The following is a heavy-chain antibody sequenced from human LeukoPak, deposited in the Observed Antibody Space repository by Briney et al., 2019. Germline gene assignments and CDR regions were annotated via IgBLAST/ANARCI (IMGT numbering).Heavy chain of an antibody. CDR1: GYTFTSYD. CDR2: MNPNSGNT. D-gene: IGHD3-22*01. J-gene: IGHJ5*02. V-gene: IGHV1-8*01. CDR3: ARGQDMIVARNWFDP. Sequence: ASVKVSCKDSGYTFTSYDINWVRQATGQGLEWMGWMNPNSGNTGYAQKFQGRVTMTRNTSISTAYMELSSLRSEDTAVYYCARGQDMIVARNWFDPWGQGTLVTVSS.